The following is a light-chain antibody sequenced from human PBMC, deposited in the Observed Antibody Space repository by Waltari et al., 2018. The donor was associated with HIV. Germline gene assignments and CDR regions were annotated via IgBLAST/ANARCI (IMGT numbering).Light chain of an antibody. CDR3: CTQAANYLVV. CDR2: DVN. Sequence: QSALTQPRSVSGSPGQSVTISCTGTSNDVGVYNFVSWYQQHPGKAPRLTIYDVNKRPSRIPVRFAGSKLGNTASLTFSGLEAETDAAFSCCTQAANYLVVFGCGTKLSVL. V-gene: IGLV2-11*01. J-gene: IGLJ2*01. CDR1: SNDVGVYNF.